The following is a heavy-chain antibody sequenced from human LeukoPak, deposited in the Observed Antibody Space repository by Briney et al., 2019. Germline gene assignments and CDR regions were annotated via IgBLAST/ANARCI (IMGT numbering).Heavy chain of an antibody. Sequence: GGSLRLSCAPSGFTFSSYVMHWVRRTPGKGLVWVSRISHDGFISYADSVKGRFTISRDNAKNTLILQMNSLRAENTAVYYCARDWVYKIDYWGRGTLVTVSS. V-gene: IGHV3-74*01. CDR2: ISHDGFI. D-gene: IGHD5-24*01. J-gene: IGHJ4*02. CDR1: GFTFSSYV. CDR3: ARDWVYKIDY.